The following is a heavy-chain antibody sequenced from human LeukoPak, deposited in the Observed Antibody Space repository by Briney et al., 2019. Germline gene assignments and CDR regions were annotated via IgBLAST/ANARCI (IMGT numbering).Heavy chain of an antibody. CDR3: AKQLGYCSDGSCYFPY. D-gene: IGHD2-15*01. CDR2: IWYDGSNK. J-gene: IGHJ4*02. V-gene: IGHV3-33*06. Sequence: GGSLRLSCAASGFTFSSYGMHWVRQAPGKGLEWVAVIWYDGSNKYYADSVKGRFTISRDNSKSTLCLQMNSLRAEDTAVYYCAKQLGYCSDGSCYFPYWGQGTLVTVSS. CDR1: GFTFSSYG.